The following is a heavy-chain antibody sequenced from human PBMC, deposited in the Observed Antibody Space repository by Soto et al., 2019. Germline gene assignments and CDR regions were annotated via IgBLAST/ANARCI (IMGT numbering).Heavy chain of an antibody. Sequence: SETLSLTCTVSVGSISSSGYYWGWIRQPPGKGLEWIASVYYSGSTYYSPSLKSRVTISESPSKNQFSLKLRSVTAADTAVYYGARLGPSRETDDWGQGRLVTVS. J-gene: IGHJ4*02. V-gene: IGHV4-39*01. D-gene: IGHD3-16*01. CDR3: ARLGPSRETDD. CDR1: VGSISSSGYY. CDR2: VYYSGST.